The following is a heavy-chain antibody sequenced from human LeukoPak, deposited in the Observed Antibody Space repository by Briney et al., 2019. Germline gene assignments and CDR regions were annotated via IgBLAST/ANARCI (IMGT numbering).Heavy chain of an antibody. Sequence: SETLSLTCTVSGGSISSYYWSWIRQPPGRGLEWIGYIYYSGSTNYNPSLKSRVTISVDTSKNQFSLKLSSATAADTAVYYCARVPYYDFWSGYWIMDVWGQGTTVTVSS. CDR2: IYYSGST. J-gene: IGHJ6*02. CDR3: ARVPYYDFWSGYWIMDV. D-gene: IGHD3-3*01. V-gene: IGHV4-59*01. CDR1: GGSISSYY.